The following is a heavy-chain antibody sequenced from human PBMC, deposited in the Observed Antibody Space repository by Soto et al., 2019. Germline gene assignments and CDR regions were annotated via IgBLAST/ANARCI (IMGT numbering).Heavy chain of an antibody. CDR1: GGSISSGGYY. Sequence: SETLSLTCTVSGGSISSGGYYWSWIRQHPGKGLEWIGYIYYSGSTYYNPSLKSRVTISVDTSKNQFSLKLSSVTAADTAVYYCARDRCSGGSCYLERGYYYGMDVWGQGTTVTVSS. J-gene: IGHJ6*02. D-gene: IGHD2-15*01. CDR3: ARDRCSGGSCYLERGYYYGMDV. CDR2: IYYSGST. V-gene: IGHV4-31*03.